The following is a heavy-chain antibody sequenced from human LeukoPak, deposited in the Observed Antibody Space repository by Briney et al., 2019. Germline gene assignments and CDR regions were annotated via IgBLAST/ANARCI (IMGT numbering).Heavy chain of an antibody. Sequence: GGSLRLSCTASGFTFGDYAMSWFRQAPGQGLEWVGFIRSKAYGGTTEYAASVKGRFTISRDDSKSIAYLQMNSLKTEDTAVYYCTRNQLRWWFDPWGQGTLVTVSS. CDR1: GFTFGDYA. CDR2: IRSKAYGGTT. V-gene: IGHV3-49*03. CDR3: TRNQLRWWFDP. J-gene: IGHJ5*02. D-gene: IGHD4-23*01.